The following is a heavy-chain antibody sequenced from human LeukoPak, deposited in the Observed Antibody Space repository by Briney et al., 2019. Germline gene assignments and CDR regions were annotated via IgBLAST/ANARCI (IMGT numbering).Heavy chain of an antibody. CDR2: INPNSGGT. J-gene: IGHJ5*02. D-gene: IGHD6-19*01. CDR1: GYTFTGYY. CDR3: ARVSSGWYHNWFDP. V-gene: IGHV1-2*02. Sequence: ASVKVSCKASGYTFTGYYMHWVRQPPGQGLEWMGWINPNSGGTNYAQKFQGRVTMTRDTSISTAYMELSRLRSDDTAVYYCARVSSGWYHNWFDPWGQGTLVTVSS.